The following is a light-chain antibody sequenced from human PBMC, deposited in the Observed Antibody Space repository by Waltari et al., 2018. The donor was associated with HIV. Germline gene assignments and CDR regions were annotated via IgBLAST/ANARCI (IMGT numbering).Light chain of an antibody. CDR3: QQTFNIPLI. V-gene: IGKV1-39*01. J-gene: IGKJ3*01. CDR2: AAS. CDR1: QSIGVY. Sequence: DIQMTQSPSSLSASVGDRVTNTCRASQSIGVYLNWYRQKQGKAPELLIYAASNLQSGLPPRFSGSGSGTEFTLTISSLQPEDFATYYCQQTFNIPLIFGPGTKVDI.